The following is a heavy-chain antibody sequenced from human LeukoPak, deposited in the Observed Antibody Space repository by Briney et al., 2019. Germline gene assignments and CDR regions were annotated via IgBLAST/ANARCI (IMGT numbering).Heavy chain of an antibody. D-gene: IGHD2-2*01. V-gene: IGHV1-18*01. Sequence: ASVKVSCKASGYTFTSYGISWVRQAPGQGLEWMGRISAYNGNTNYAQKLQGRVTMTTDTSTSTAYMELRSLRSDDTAVYYCARGDIVVVPAAMGGDYWGQGTLVTVSS. CDR2: ISAYNGNT. CDR3: ARGDIVVVPAAMGGDY. CDR1: GYTFTSYG. J-gene: IGHJ4*02.